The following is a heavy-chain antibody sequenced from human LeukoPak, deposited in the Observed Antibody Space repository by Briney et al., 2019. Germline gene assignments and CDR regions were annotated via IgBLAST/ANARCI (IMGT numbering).Heavy chain of an antibody. Sequence: GGSERLSCAASGFTFSVYYMSWTRQAPGKGLEWVSYISSSGSTIYYAVSVKGRFTISRDNAKNSLYLQMNSVRGEDTAVYYCARDQGYPDRQNDYWGQGTRATVTS. CDR3: ARDQGYPDRQNDY. CDR2: ISSSGSTI. V-gene: IGHV3-11*04. J-gene: IGHJ4*02. D-gene: IGHD2-15*01. CDR1: GFTFSVYY.